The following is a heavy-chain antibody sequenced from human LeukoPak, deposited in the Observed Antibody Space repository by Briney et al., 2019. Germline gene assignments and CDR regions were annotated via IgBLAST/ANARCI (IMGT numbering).Heavy chain of an antibody. CDR2: INNDGTAT. V-gene: IGHV3-74*01. Sequence: GGSLRLSCATSGFTFSAHHMNWVRQVPGKGLVWVSGINNDGTATYYAASVKGRFTISRDNAKNTVYLQMNGLRAEDTTVYYCATVSEYWGQGTLLTVSS. CDR3: ATVSEY. J-gene: IGHJ4*02. CDR1: GFTFSAHH.